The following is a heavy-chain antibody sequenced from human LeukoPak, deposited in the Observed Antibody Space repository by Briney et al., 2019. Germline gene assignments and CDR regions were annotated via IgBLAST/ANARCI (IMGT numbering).Heavy chain of an antibody. J-gene: IGHJ4*02. CDR3: ARQGVLLRNYFDS. CDR1: QFTFSNYA. V-gene: IGHV3-48*02. CDR2: INPTSFTI. Sequence: GGSLRLSCAASQFTFSNYAMNWVRQAPGKGLEWVSYINPTSFTIYYADSVRGRFTISRDNPSNSLYLQMDSLTEDDTAVYFCARQGVLLRNYFDSWGQGTQVTVSS. D-gene: IGHD2/OR15-2a*01.